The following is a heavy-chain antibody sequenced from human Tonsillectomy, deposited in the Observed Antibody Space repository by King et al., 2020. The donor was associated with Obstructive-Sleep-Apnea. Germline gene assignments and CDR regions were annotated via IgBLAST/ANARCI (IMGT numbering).Heavy chain of an antibody. D-gene: IGHD3-9*01. J-gene: IGHJ6*02. CDR2: ISSDSSIT. CDR1: GFTFSTYS. CDR3: AGDYISETYYYYYGMDV. Sequence: VQLVESGGGLVQPGGSLRLSCGASGFTFSTYSMNWVRQAPGKGLEWISYISSDSSITYYAESAKGRFTISRDNAKNSLYLQMNSLRAEDTAMYYCAGDYISETYYYYYGMDVWGQGTTVTVSS. V-gene: IGHV3-48*04.